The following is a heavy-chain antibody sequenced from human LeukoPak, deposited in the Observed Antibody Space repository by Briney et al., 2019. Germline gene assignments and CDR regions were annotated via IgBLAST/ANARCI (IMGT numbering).Heavy chain of an antibody. CDR1: GGSFSGYY. V-gene: IGHV4-34*01. CDR2: INHSGST. J-gene: IGHJ4*02. Sequence: SETLSLTCAVYGGSFSGYYWNWIRQPPGKGLEWIGEINHSGSTNYNPSLKSRVTISVDTSKNQFSLKLSSVTAADTAVYYCARGLYSGYDMYYFDYWGQGTLVTVSS. D-gene: IGHD5-12*01. CDR3: ARGLYSGYDMYYFDY.